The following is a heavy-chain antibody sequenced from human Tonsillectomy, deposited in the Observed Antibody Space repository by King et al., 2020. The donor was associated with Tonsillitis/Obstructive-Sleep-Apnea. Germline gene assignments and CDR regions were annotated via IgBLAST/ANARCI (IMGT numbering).Heavy chain of an antibody. CDR1: GYTFTSYG. V-gene: IGHV1-18*01. CDR2: ISAYNGNT. Sequence: QLVQSGADLKKPGASVKVSCKASGYTFTSYGISWVRQAPGQGLEWMGLISAYNGNTNYAQKLHGRVTMTTDTSTSTAYMELRSLRYDDTAVYYCARDLYYYESSGLGVWGKGTPVTVAS. D-gene: IGHD3-22*01. CDR3: ARDLYYYESSGLGV. J-gene: IGHJ6*04.